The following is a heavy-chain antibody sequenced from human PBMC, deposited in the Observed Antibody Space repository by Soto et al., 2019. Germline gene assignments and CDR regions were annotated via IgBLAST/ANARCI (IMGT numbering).Heavy chain of an antibody. CDR1: GFTFSSYG. CDR3: ARDGSRDIVVVVAATLLDY. Sequence: QVQLVESGGGVVQPGRSLRLSCAASGFTFSSYGMHWVRQAPGKGLEWVAVIWYDGSNKYYADSVKGRFTISRDNSKXXLXLQMNSLRAEDTAVYYCARDGSRDIVVVVAATLLDYWGQGTLVTVSS. CDR2: IWYDGSNK. D-gene: IGHD2-15*01. V-gene: IGHV3-33*01. J-gene: IGHJ4*02.